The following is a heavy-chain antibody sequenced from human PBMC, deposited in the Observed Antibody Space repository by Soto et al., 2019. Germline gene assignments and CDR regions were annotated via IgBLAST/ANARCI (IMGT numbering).Heavy chain of an antibody. J-gene: IGHJ3*02. CDR2: IYYSGST. Sequence: QLQLQESGPGLVKPSETLSLTCTVSGGSISSSSYYWGWIRQPPGKGLAWIGSIYYSGSTYYNPSLKSRVTRSVDTSKKQFSLKLSSVTAADPAVYYCARQPKDAFDIWGQGTMVTVSS. CDR3: ARQPKDAFDI. CDR1: GGSISSSSYY. V-gene: IGHV4-39*01.